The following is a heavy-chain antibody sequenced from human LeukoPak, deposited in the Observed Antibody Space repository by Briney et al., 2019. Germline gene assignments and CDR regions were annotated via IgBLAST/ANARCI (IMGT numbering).Heavy chain of an antibody. Sequence: ASVKVSCKASGYTFTSYGISWVRQAPGQGLEWMGWISAYNGNTNYAQKLQGRVTMTTDTSTSTAYMELRSLRSDDTAVYYCARGPSVGATTIDFDYWGQGTLVTVSS. D-gene: IGHD1-26*01. V-gene: IGHV1-18*01. J-gene: IGHJ4*02. CDR1: GYTFTSYG. CDR3: ARGPSVGATTIDFDY. CDR2: ISAYNGNT.